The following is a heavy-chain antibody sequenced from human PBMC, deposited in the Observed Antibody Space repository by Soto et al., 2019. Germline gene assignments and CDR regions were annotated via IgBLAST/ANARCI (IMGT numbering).Heavy chain of an antibody. Sequence: QVQLMQSGAEVKTPGASVKVSCKASGYTFTSYSISWMRQAPGQGLEWMGWINAFNGNTNYAPKFQGRVTMTTDTSTSIVYMALRSLRSDDTAVYYCARDWDNSGWGGGRGMDVWGQGTTVIVSS. J-gene: IGHJ6*02. CDR3: ARDWDNSGWGGGRGMDV. D-gene: IGHD6-19*01. CDR2: INAFNGNT. CDR1: GYTFTSYS. V-gene: IGHV1-18*01.